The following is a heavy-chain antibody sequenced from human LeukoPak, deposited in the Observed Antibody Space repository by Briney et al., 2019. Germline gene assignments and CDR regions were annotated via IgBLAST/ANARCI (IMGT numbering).Heavy chain of an antibody. J-gene: IGHJ6*02. CDR2: ISAYSGNT. Sequence: ASVKVSCKASGYTFTSYGISWVRQAPGQGLEWMGWISAYSGNTNYAQKLQGRVTMTTDTSTSTAYMELRSLRSDDTAVYYCARGARGSEYLWYYDFWSGYYHRYYGMDVWGQGTTVTVSS. D-gene: IGHD3-3*01. V-gene: IGHV1-18*01. CDR3: ARGARGSEYLWYYDFWSGYYHRYYGMDV. CDR1: GYTFTSYG.